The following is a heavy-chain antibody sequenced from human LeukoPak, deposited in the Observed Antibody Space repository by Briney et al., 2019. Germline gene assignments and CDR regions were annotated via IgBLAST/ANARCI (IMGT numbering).Heavy chain of an antibody. CDR1: GGSISSYF. D-gene: IGHD3-22*01. CDR3: AREGGPYDSSHY. J-gene: IGHJ4*02. V-gene: IGHV4-4*07. CDR2: IYTSGST. Sequence: SETLSLTCTISGGSISSYFWSWIRQPVGKGLEWIGRIYTSGSTNYNPSLKSRVTMSVDTSKNQFSLMLSSVTAAATAVYYCAREGGPYDSSHYWGQGTLVTVSS.